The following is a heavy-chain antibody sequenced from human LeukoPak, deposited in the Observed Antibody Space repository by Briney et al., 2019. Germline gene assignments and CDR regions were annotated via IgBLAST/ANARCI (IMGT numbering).Heavy chain of an antibody. CDR3: AKDLDAYYYDSSGNFDY. J-gene: IGHJ4*02. Sequence: GGSLRLSCAASGFTFSSYAMSWVRQAPGKGLEWVSAISGSGGSTYYADSVKGRFTISRDNSKNTLYLQMNSLRAEDTAVCYCAKDLDAYYYDSSGNFDYWGQGTLVTVSS. V-gene: IGHV3-23*01. CDR2: ISGSGGST. CDR1: GFTFSSYA. D-gene: IGHD3-22*01.